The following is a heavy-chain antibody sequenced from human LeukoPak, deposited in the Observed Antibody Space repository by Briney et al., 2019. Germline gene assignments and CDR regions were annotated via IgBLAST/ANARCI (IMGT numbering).Heavy chain of an antibody. CDR2: LFGGGSE. Sequence: SGGSLRLSCAASGFTVSSNYMSWVRQAPGKGLEWVSLLFGGGSEYYADSVKGRFTISRDDSKNTLFLQMNSLRVEDTATYYCARSRFLEPDVWGKGTTVTVSS. CDR3: ARSRFLEPDV. V-gene: IGHV3-53*01. CDR1: GFTVSSNY. D-gene: IGHD1-1*01. J-gene: IGHJ6*04.